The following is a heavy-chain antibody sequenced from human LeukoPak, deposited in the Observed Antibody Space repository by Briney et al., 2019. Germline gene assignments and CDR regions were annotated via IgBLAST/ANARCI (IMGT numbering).Heavy chain of an antibody. CDR3: AREPSGNGHVFDI. Sequence: PGGSLRLSCVASGFTVRSNYMRWVRQAPGKGLEWVSVIYSGGNTYYADSVKGRFTISRDDSKNTLYLQMNGLSAGERAVYYCAREPSGNGHVFDIWGQGTMVTVSS. CDR2: IYSGGNT. D-gene: IGHD3-10*01. V-gene: IGHV3-66*01. CDR1: GFTVRSNY. J-gene: IGHJ3*02.